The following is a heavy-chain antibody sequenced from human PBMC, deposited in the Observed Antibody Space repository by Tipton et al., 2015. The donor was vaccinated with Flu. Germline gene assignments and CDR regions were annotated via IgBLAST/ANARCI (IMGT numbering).Heavy chain of an antibody. CDR2: INPNSGGT. V-gene: IGHV1-2*06. CDR3: ARAGYFGLGSPRYYYYGMDV. Sequence: QLVQSGAEVKKPGASVKVSCKASGYTFTGYYMHWVRQAPGQGLEWMGRINPNSGGTNYAQKFQGRVTMTRDTSISTAYMELSRLRSDATAVYYCARAGYFGLGSPRYYYYGMDVWGQGTTVTVSS. J-gene: IGHJ6*02. D-gene: IGHD3-9*01. CDR1: GYTFTGYY.